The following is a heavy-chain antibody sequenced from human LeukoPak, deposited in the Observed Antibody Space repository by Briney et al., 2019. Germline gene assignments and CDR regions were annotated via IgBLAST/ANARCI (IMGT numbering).Heavy chain of an antibody. Sequence: SETLSLTCTVTGGSISSGGYYWSWIRQHPGKGLEWIGYIYYSGSTSFNPSLKSRLTMSVDTSKNQFSLKLSSVTAADTAVYYCVRYPLGYCSSTSCYPDAFDIWGQGTMVTVSS. V-gene: IGHV4-31*03. CDR2: IYYSGST. J-gene: IGHJ3*02. D-gene: IGHD2-2*01. CDR3: VRYPLGYCSSTSCYPDAFDI. CDR1: GGSISSGGYY.